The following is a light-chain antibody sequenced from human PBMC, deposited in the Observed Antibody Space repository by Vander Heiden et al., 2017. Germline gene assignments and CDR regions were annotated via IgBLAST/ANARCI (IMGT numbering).Light chain of an antibody. Sequence: DSQVTQSPSSLSSSVGHRVTITCRASQSISSYLNWYQQKPGKDPKLLIYAASSLQSGVPSRFSGSGSGTDFTLTISSLQPEDFATYYCQQSYSTPLFTFGHGTKVDIK. CDR2: AAS. V-gene: IGKV1-39*01. CDR1: QSISSY. J-gene: IGKJ3*01. CDR3: QQSYSTPLFT.